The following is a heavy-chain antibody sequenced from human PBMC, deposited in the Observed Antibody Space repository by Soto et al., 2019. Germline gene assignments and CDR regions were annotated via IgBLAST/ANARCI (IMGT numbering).Heavy chain of an antibody. J-gene: IGHJ6*02. CDR2: ISSSSSTI. CDR1: GITFSSYS. D-gene: IGHD3-22*01. Sequence: GGSLRLSCAASGITFSSYSMNWVRQAPGKGLEWVSYISSSSSTIYYADSVKGRFTISRDNAKNSLYLQMNSLRDEDTAVYYCARELFDDSSGYYSIYYYYGMDVWGQGTTVTVSS. CDR3: ARELFDDSSGYYSIYYYYGMDV. V-gene: IGHV3-48*02.